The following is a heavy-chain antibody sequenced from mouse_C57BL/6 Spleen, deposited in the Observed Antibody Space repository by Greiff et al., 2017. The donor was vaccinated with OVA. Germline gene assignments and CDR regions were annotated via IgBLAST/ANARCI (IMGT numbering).Heavy chain of an antibody. CDR1: GFSLTSYA. D-gene: IGHD1-1*02. Sequence: VQLQQSGPGLVAPSQSLSITCTVSGFSLTSYAISWVRQPPGKGLEWLGVIWTGGGTNYNSALKSRLSISKDNSKSQVFLKMNSLQTDDTARYYCARNSGGNKGWYFDVWGTGTTVTVSS. CDR3: ARNSGGNKGWYFDV. J-gene: IGHJ1*03. V-gene: IGHV2-9-1*01. CDR2: IWTGGGT.